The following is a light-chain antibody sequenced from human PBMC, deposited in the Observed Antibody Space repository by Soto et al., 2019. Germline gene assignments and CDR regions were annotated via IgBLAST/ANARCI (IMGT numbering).Light chain of an antibody. CDR3: SSYTSTWV. V-gene: IGLV2-14*01. CDR1: SGDVGGYKY. Sequence: QSVLTQPASVSGSPGQSITISCTGTSGDVGGYKYVSWYQQHPDKAPKLIIFEVSNRPSGVSNRFSGSKSGNTASLTISGLQAEDEADYYCSSYTSTWVFGGGTKLTVL. J-gene: IGLJ3*02. CDR2: EVS.